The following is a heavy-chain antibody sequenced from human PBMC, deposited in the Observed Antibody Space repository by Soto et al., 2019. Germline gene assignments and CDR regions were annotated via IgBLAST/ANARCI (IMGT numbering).Heavy chain of an antibody. CDR1: GFTFSSYS. CDR3: AKGADYYYMDV. CDR2: ISSSSSTI. Sequence: GGSLRLSCAASGFTFSSYSMNWVRQAPGKGLEWVSCISSSSSTIYYADSVKGRFTISRDNAKNSLYLQMNSLRAEDTALYYCAKGADYYYMDVWGKGTTVTVS. V-gene: IGHV3-48*04. J-gene: IGHJ6*03.